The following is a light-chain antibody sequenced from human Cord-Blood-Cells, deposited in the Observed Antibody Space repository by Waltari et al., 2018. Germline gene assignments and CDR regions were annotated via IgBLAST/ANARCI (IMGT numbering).Light chain of an antibody. CDR3: SSYTSSSTLAV. CDR2: EVS. CDR1: SSDVGGYNY. V-gene: IGLV2-14*01. J-gene: IGLJ7*01. Sequence: QSALTQPASVSGSPGQSITISCPGTSSDVGGYNYVSWYQQHPGKAPKLMIYEVSNRPSGVSNRFSGSKSGNTASLTISGLQAEDEADYYCSSYTSSSTLAVFGGGTQLTVL.